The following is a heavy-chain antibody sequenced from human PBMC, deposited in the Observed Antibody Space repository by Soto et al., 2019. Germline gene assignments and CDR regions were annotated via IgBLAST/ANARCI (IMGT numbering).Heavy chain of an antibody. Sequence: SETLSLTCTVSGTPISSYYWSWIRQPPGKGLEWIANIHYSGTTNYNPSLARRVTLSVDTSKNQFSLKMTSVTAADRAMYFCARYNSYAIDYWGRGTLVTVSS. V-gene: IGHV4-59*01. CDR1: GTPISSYY. J-gene: IGHJ4*02. D-gene: IGHD2-8*01. CDR2: IHYSGTT. CDR3: ARYNSYAIDY.